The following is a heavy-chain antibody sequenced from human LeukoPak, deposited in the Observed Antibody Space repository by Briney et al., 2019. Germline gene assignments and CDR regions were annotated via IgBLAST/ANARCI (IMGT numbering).Heavy chain of an antibody. J-gene: IGHJ3*02. Sequence: GASVKVSCKASGGTFSSYAISWVRQAPGQGLEWMGGIIPIFGTANYAQKFQGRVTITADESTSTAYMELSSLRSEDTAVYYCARDPNIAVAGTGDAFDIWGQGTMVTVSS. CDR2: IIPIFGTA. V-gene: IGHV1-69*13. D-gene: IGHD6-19*01. CDR3: ARDPNIAVAGTGDAFDI. CDR1: GGTFSSYA.